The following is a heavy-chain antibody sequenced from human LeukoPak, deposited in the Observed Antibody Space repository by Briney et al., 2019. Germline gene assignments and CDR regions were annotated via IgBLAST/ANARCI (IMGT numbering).Heavy chain of an antibody. CDR1: GFTFSSYA. CDR2: ISGSGGST. D-gene: IGHD3-3*01. J-gene: IGHJ6*02. V-gene: IGHV3-23*01. Sequence: GGSLRLSCAAPGFTFSSYAMSWVRQAPGKGLEWVSAISGSGGSTYYADSVKGRFTISRDNSKNTLYLQMNSLRAEDTAVYYCAKDYLPPVYYDFWSGYYTRYYYYGMDVWGQGTTATVSS. CDR3: AKDYLPPVYYDFWSGYYTRYYYYGMDV.